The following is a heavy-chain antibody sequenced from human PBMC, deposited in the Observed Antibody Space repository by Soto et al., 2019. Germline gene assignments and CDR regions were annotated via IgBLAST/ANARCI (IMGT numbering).Heavy chain of an antibody. CDR3: AGGGSGYYNL. Sequence: EVQLVESGGGLVQPGGSLRLSCAASGFTFSSSWMHWVRQSPGGGLVWVSRIKPDGTYTTYADSVKGRFTISRDNAKNTLSLQMNSLTAEDTAVYYCAGGGSGYYNLWGPGTLVTVSS. V-gene: IGHV3-74*01. J-gene: IGHJ5*02. CDR2: IKPDGTYT. CDR1: GFTFSSSW. D-gene: IGHD3-22*01.